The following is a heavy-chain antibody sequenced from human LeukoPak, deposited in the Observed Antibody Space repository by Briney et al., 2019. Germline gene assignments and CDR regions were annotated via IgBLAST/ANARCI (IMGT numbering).Heavy chain of an antibody. V-gene: IGHV3-23*01. CDR3: ARATNYGDYVSHYYMDV. J-gene: IGHJ6*03. CDR2: IGGSGTRT. D-gene: IGHD4-17*01. Sequence: GGSLRLSCSASGFTFTTYGMNWVRQAPGKGLEWVSGIGGSGTRTYYADSVKGRFTISRDNAKNSLYLQMNSLRAEDTAVYYCARATNYGDYVSHYYMDVWGKGTTVTVSS. CDR1: GFTFTTYG.